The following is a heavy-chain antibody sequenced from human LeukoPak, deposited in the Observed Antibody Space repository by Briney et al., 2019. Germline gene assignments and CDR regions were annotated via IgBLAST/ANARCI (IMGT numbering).Heavy chain of an antibody. J-gene: IGHJ4*02. V-gene: IGHV3-30-3*01. D-gene: IGHD4-17*01. CDR1: GFTFSSYA. CDR3: AVRGGDYGDSYFDY. Sequence: GGSLRLSCAASGFTFSSYAMHWVRQAPGKGLEWVAVISYDGSNKYYADSVKGRFTISRDNSKNTLYLQMNSLRAEDTAVYYCAVRGGDYGDSYFDYWGQGTLATVSS. CDR2: ISYDGSNK.